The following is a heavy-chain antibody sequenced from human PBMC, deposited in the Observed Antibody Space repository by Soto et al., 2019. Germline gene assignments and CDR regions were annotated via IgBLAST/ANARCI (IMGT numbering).Heavy chain of an antibody. CDR1: GYTFTSYG. D-gene: IGHD6-13*01. CDR3: ARAPQTVAGAGIWY. Sequence: ASLKVSCKASGYTFTSYGISWVRQAPGQGLEWMGWISGYNGDTNYAQKLQGRVTMTTDTSTNTAYMELRSLRSDDTAVYYCARAPQTVAGAGIWYWGQGTLVTVSS. V-gene: IGHV1-18*04. CDR2: ISGYNGDT. J-gene: IGHJ4*02.